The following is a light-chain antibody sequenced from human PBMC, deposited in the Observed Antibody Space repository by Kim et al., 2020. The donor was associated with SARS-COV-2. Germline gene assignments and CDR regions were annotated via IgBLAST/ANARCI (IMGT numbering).Light chain of an antibody. Sequence: VSPRERDTPSCTARQNINATLAWYQQKLGQPPSLLIHAAHLRAPGTPARFSGSVSGTDFSLTISGLQSDDSAIYHCQHYHEWPHTFAGGTKVDIK. CDR3: QHYHEWPHT. J-gene: IGKJ4*01. V-gene: IGKV3-15*01. CDR1: QNINAT. CDR2: AAH.